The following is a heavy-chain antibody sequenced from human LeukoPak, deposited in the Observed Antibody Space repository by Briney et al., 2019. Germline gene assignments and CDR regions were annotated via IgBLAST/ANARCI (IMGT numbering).Heavy chain of an antibody. CDR1: GGSISSGGYY. J-gene: IGHJ3*02. Sequence: PSETLSLTCTVSGGSISSGGYYWSWIRQPPGKGLEWIGYIYHSGSTYYNPSLKSRVTISVDRSKNQFSLKLSSVTAADTAVYYCARDYCSSTSCVHAFDIWGQGTMVTVSS. CDR3: ARDYCSSTSCVHAFDI. V-gene: IGHV4-30-2*01. CDR2: IYHSGST. D-gene: IGHD2-2*01.